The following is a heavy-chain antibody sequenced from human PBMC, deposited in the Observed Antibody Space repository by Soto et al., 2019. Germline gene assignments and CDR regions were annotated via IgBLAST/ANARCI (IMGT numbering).Heavy chain of an antibody. Sequence: GESLKISCKGSGYSFTSYWIGRVRQMPGKGLEWMGIIYPGDSDTRYSPSFQGQVTISADKSISTAYLQWSSLKASDTAMYYCARSSIAARPYYYYGMDVWGQGTTVTVSS. CDR1: GYSFTSYW. D-gene: IGHD6-6*01. CDR2: IYPGDSDT. J-gene: IGHJ6*02. V-gene: IGHV5-51*01. CDR3: ARSSIAARPYYYYGMDV.